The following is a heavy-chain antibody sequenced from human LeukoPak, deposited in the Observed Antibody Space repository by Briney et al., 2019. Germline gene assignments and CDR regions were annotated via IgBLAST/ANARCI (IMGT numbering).Heavy chain of an antibody. V-gene: IGHV4-59*01. Sequence: SETLSLTCTVSDGSITNYYWSWIRQPPGKGLEWIGHIYYSGSTNYNPSLNSRVTIQLDTFKKQVSLNLRSETSEDPAVYYCSRVAMHFRGGISFYFTDVWGKGSTVTISS. D-gene: IGHD3-10*01. CDR2: IYYSGST. CDR3: SRVAMHFRGGISFYFTDV. CDR1: DGSITNYY. J-gene: IGHJ6*03.